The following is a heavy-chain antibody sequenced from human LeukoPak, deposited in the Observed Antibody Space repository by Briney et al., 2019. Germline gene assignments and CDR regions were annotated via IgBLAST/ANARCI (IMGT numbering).Heavy chain of an antibody. CDR1: GGTFSSYA. CDR3: ARGVPGYRAAFDI. J-gene: IGHJ3*02. CDR2: IIPIFGTA. V-gene: IGHV1-69*13. Sequence: ASVKVSCKASGGTFSSYAISWVRQAPGQGLEWMGGIIPIFGTANYAQKFQGRVTITADESTSTAYMELSSLRSEDTAVYYCARGVPGYRAAFDIWGQGTMVTVSS. D-gene: IGHD5-18*01.